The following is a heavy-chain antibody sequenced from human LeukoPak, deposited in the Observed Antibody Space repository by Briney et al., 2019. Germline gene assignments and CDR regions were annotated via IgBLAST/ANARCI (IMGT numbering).Heavy chain of an antibody. CDR3: ATSGGPINWFDP. D-gene: IGHD2-15*01. Sequence: KPSETLSLTCAVYGGSFSGYYWGWIRQPPGKGLQWIGEINHSGSTNYNPSLKSRVPISVDTSKNQFSLKLSSVTAADTAVYYCATSGGPINWFDPWGQGTLVTVSS. CDR2: INHSGST. V-gene: IGHV4-34*01. J-gene: IGHJ5*02. CDR1: GGSFSGYY.